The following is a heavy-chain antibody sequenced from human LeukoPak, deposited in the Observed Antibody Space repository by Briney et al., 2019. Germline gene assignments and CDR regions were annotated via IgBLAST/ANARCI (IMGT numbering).Heavy chain of an antibody. J-gene: IGHJ4*02. D-gene: IGHD2-21*02. V-gene: IGHV3-21*01. CDR3: ARDADNCGGDCYPRFDY. CDR2: ISSSSSYI. CDR1: GFTFSSYS. Sequence: PGGSLRLSCAASGFTFSSYSMNWVRQAPGKGLEWVSSISSSSSYIYYADSVKGRFTISRDNAKNSLYLQMNSLRAEDTAVYYCARDADNCGGDCYPRFDYWGQRTLVTVSS.